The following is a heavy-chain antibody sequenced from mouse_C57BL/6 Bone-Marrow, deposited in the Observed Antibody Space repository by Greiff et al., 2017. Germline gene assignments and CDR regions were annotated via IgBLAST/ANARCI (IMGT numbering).Heavy chain of an antibody. D-gene: IGHD1-1*01. CDR1: GYTFTSYW. J-gene: IGHJ1*03. CDR2: IDPSDSYT. CDR3: ARPYYYGSSYWYFDV. V-gene: IGHV1-50*01. Sequence: VQLQQPGAELVKPGASVKLSCKASGYTFTSYWMQWVKQRPGQGLEWIGEIDPSDSYTNYHQKFKGKATLTVDTSSSTAYLQLSSLTSEDSAVYYCARPYYYGSSYWYFDVWGTGTTVTVSS.